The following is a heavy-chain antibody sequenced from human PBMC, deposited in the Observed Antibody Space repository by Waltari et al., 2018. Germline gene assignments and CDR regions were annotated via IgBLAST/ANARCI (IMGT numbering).Heavy chain of an antibody. J-gene: IGHJ4*02. CDR1: GFTVSSNY. V-gene: IGHV3-53*01. CDR3: ASNYYDSSGYGY. CDR2: IYSGGST. D-gene: IGHD3-22*01. Sequence: EVQLVESGGGLIQPGGSLRLSCAASGFTVSSNYMSWVRQAPGKGLEWVSVIYSGGSTDYADSVKGRFTISRDNSKNTLYLQMNSLRAEDTAVYYCASNYYDSSGYGYWGQGTLVTVSS.